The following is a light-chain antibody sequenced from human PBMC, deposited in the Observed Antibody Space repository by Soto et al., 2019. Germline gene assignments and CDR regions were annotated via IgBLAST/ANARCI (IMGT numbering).Light chain of an antibody. CDR2: DAS. V-gene: IGKV1-5*01. CDR3: QQYNRYSRT. J-gene: IGKJ1*01. CDR1: QSIVNW. Sequence: DIQMTQSPSTLSASVGDRVTITCRASQSIVNWLAWYQQKPGKAPKLLIYDASYLGSGVPSRFSGSGSGTDFTLTIIGLQPDDFATYYCQQYNRYSRTFGQGTKVEIK.